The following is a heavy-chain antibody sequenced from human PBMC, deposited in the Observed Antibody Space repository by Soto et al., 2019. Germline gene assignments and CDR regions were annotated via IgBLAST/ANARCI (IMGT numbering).Heavy chain of an antibody. CDR3: ASVSSSWPYYYYCGMDV. D-gene: IGHD6-13*01. V-gene: IGHV3-30-3*01. CDR1: GFTFSSYA. CDR2: ISYDGSNK. Sequence: GGSLRLSCAASGFTFSSYAMHWVRQAPGKGLEWVAVISYDGSNKYYADSVKGRFTISRDNSKNTLYLQMNSLRAEDTAVYYCASVSSSWPYYYYCGMDVWGQGTTVTVSS. J-gene: IGHJ6*02.